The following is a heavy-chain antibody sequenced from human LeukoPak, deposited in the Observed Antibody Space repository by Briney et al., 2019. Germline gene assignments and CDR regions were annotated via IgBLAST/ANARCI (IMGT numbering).Heavy chain of an antibody. Sequence: GGSLRLSCAASGFTFSSYSMNWVRQAPGKGLEWVSSISSSSSYIYYADSVKGRFTISRDNAKNSLYLQMNSLRAEDTAVYYCANVAFGGVDNDYWGQGTLVTVSS. CDR3: ANVAFGGVDNDY. V-gene: IGHV3-21*01. CDR2: ISSSSSYI. D-gene: IGHD3-16*01. J-gene: IGHJ4*02. CDR1: GFTFSSYS.